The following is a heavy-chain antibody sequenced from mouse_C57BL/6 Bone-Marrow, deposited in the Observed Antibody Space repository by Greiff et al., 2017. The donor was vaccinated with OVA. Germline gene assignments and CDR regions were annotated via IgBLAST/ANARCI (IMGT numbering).Heavy chain of an antibody. CDR1: GYTFTSYT. CDR3: TRRYYFDY. CDR2: IDPTNDYT. V-gene: IGHV1-4*01. Sequence: VQLQQSGAELARPGASVKMSCKASGYTFTSYTIHWVKQRPGQGLEWIGYIDPTNDYTNYNQKFKSKATLTADKSSSTAYMQLSSLTSEDSAVYYCTRRYYFDYWGQGTTLTVSS. J-gene: IGHJ2*01.